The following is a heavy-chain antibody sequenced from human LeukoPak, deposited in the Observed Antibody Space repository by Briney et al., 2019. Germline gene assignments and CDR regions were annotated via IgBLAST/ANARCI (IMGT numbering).Heavy chain of an antibody. CDR2: INHSGST. CDR3: ARDYGDFGDNWFDP. V-gene: IGHV4-34*01. CDR1: GGSFSGYY. D-gene: IGHD4-17*01. J-gene: IGHJ5*02. Sequence: SETLSLTCAVYGGSFSGYYWSWIRQPPGKGLEWIGEINHSGSTNYNPSLKSRVTISVDTSKNQFSLKLSSVTAADTAVYYCARDYGDFGDNWFDPWGQGTLVTVSS.